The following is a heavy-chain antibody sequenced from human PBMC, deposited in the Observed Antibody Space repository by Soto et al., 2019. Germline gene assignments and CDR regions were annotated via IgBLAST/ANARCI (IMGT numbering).Heavy chain of an antibody. CDR2: INPNSGGT. CDR1: GYTFTGSS. CDR3: ERDLTGDPNY. J-gene: IGHJ4*02. D-gene: IGHD7-27*01. V-gene: IGHV1-2*02. Sequence: QVQLVQSGAEVKKPGASVNVSCEASGYTFTGSSIHWVRPAPGQGLEWMGYINPNSGGTIFAQKFQGRVTMTRDTSISTAYMELSRVASDDTAVYYCERDLTGDPNYWGQGTLVTVSS.